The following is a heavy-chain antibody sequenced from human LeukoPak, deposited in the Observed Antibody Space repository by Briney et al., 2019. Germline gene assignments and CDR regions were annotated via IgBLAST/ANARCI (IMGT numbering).Heavy chain of an antibody. V-gene: IGHV1-8*01. D-gene: IGHD6-13*01. Sequence: GASVKVSCKASGYTFTSCDINWVRQATGQGLEWMGWMNPNSGNTGYAQKFQGRVTMTRNTSISTAYMELSSLRSEDTAVYSCARGRFLAGRLTKQQLVINWFDPWGQGTLVTVSS. J-gene: IGHJ5*02. CDR2: MNPNSGNT. CDR1: GYTFTSCD. CDR3: ARGRFLAGRLTKQQLVINWFDP.